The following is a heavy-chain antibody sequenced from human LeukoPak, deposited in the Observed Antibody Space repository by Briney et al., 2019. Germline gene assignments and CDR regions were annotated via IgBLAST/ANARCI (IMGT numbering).Heavy chain of an antibody. J-gene: IGHJ6*02. D-gene: IGHD2/OR15-2a*01. Sequence: GGSLRLSCEASSGFTFTTNWMAWVRQAPGKGLAWVATINHEGTEKNYVDSVRGRFTVSRDNAKDSLSLQMNSLRAEDTAVYYCGRYLYAYGLDVWGLGTTVTVSS. V-gene: IGHV3-7*01. CDR3: GRYLYAYGLDV. CDR2: INHEGTEK. CDR1: GFTFTTNW.